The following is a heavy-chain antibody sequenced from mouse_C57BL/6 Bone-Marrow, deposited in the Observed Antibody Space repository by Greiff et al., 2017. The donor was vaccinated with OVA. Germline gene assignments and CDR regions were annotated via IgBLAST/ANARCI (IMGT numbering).Heavy chain of an antibody. CDR3: ARDALYGDSYYYAMDY. CDR1: GFTFSDFY. Sequence: EVNLVESGGGLVQSGRSLRLSCATSGFTFSDFYMEWVRQAPGKGLEWIAASRNKANDYTTEYSASVKGRFIVSRDTSQSILYLQMNALRAEDTAIYYCARDALYGDSYYYAMDYWGQGTSVTVSS. D-gene: IGHD1-1*01. J-gene: IGHJ4*01. V-gene: IGHV7-1*01. CDR2: SRNKANDYTT.